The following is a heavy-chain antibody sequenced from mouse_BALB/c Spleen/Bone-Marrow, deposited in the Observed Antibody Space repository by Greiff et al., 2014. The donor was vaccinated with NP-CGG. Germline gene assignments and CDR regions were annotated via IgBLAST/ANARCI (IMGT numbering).Heavy chain of an antibody. V-gene: IGHV3-2*02. J-gene: IGHJ3*01. CDR2: ISYSGST. CDR3: ARSSDGFPAWFAY. CDR1: GYSITNDYA. D-gene: IGHD2-3*01. Sequence: EVKLMESGPGLVKPSQSLSLTCTVTGYSITNDYAWNWIRQFPGNKLEWMGYISYSGSTSYNPSLKSRISITRDTSKSQFFLQLNSVTTEDTATYYCARSSDGFPAWFAYWGQGTLVTVSA.